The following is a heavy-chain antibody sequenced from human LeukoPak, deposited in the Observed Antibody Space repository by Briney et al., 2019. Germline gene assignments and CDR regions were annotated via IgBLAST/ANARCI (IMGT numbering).Heavy chain of an antibody. CDR2: ISYDGSNK. J-gene: IGHJ4*02. D-gene: IGHD1-7*01. CDR3: ARGANTWNYRSYLDH. Sequence: PGGSLRLSCAASGFTFSSYSMHWVRQAPGKGLEWVAVISYDGSNKYYADSVKGRFTISRDNSKNTLYLQMNSLRAEDTAVYYCARGANTWNYRSYLDHWNQGTLVTVSS. V-gene: IGHV3-30*03. CDR1: GFTFSSYS.